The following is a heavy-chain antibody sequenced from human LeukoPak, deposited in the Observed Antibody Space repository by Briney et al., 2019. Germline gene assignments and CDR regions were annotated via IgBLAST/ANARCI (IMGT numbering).Heavy chain of an antibody. D-gene: IGHD1-26*01. V-gene: IGHV4-39*01. CDR2: IYYSGGT. CDR1: GGSISSSGYY. CDR3: ARHRASGGATGFDY. Sequence: SETLSLTCTVSGGSISSSGYYWGWIRQPPGKGLDWIGSIYYSGGTYYNPSLKSRVTISVDTSKTQFSLKLNSVTAADTAVYYCARHRASGGATGFDYWGQGTLVTVSS. J-gene: IGHJ4*02.